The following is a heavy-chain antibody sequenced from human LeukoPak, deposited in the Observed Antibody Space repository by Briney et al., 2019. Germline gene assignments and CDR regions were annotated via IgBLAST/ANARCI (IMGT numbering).Heavy chain of an antibody. D-gene: IGHD3-3*01. CDR1: GFTFSSYA. CDR3: AKASYDFWSGYYLVDYFDY. V-gene: IGHV3-23*01. J-gene: IGHJ4*02. CDR2: ISGSGGST. Sequence: GGSLRLSCAASGFTFSSYAMSWVRQAPGKGLEWVPAISGSGGSTYYADSVKGRFTISRDNSKNTLYLQMNSLRAEDTAVYYCAKASYDFWSGYYLVDYFDYWGQGTLVTVSS.